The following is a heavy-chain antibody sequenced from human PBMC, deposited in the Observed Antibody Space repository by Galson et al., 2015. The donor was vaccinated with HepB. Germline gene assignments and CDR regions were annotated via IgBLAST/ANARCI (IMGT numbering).Heavy chain of an antibody. D-gene: IGHD2-8*01. CDR3: VRDGIVLMVYDKLQY. CDR2: ISRSRNYI. V-gene: IGHV3-21*01. CDR1: GFTFRDFS. Sequence: SLRLSCAASGFTFRDFSMNWVRQAPGKGLEWVSSISRSRNYIYYADSVTGRFTISRDNAKNSLYLQMNSLRAEDTAVYYCVRDGIVLMVYDKLQYWGQGTLVTVSS. J-gene: IGHJ4*02.